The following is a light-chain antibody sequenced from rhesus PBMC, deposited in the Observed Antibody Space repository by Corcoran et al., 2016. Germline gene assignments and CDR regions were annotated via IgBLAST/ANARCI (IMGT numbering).Light chain of an antibody. CDR3: QQSSNLSWT. V-gene: IGKV3-24*04. Sequence: ETVVTQSPATLSLSPGERATLSCRASQSVGSYLAWYQQKPGQAPRLLIYGASSRATGHPDRFRGRGSGTDFTLTISSLGPEDVGVYYCQQSSNLSWTFGQGTKVEIK. CDR1: QSVGSY. CDR2: GAS. J-gene: IGKJ1*01.